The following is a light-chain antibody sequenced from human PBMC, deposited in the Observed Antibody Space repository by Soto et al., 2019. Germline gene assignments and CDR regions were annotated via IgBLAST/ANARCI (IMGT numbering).Light chain of an antibody. V-gene: IGLV2-8*01. Sequence: QSVLTQPPSASGSPGQSVTISCTGTSSDVGGYKFVSWYQQHPGKAPKLIIYEVSQRPSGVPDRFSASKSGDTASLTVSGLRAEDEADYYCSSDTSSSTLVFGTGTKVTVL. J-gene: IGLJ1*01. CDR2: EVS. CDR1: SSDVGGYKF. CDR3: SSDTSSSTLV.